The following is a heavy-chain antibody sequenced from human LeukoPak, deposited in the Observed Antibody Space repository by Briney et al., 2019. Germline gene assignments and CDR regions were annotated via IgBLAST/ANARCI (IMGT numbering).Heavy chain of an antibody. Sequence: GGSLRLSCAASGFTFSSYGMHWVRQAPGKGLEWVAFIRYDGSNKYYADSVKGRFTISRDNSKNTLYFQLNSLRAEDTAVYYCARNRHPINRAFDIWGQGTMVTVSS. V-gene: IGHV3-30*02. CDR2: IRYDGSNK. CDR1: GFTFSSYG. J-gene: IGHJ3*02. D-gene: IGHD3-9*01. CDR3: ARNRHPINRAFDI.